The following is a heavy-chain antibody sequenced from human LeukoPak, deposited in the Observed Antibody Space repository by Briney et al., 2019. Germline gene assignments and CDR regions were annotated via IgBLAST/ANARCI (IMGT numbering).Heavy chain of an antibody. V-gene: IGHV4-59*08. CDR3: ARAWYCSGGSCYGFDY. J-gene: IGHJ4*02. CDR2: IYYSGST. CDR1: GGSISSYY. Sequence: SETLSLTCTVSGGSISSYYWSWIRQPPGKGLEWIGYIYYSGSTYYNPSLKSRVTISVDTSKNQFSLKLSSVTAADTAVYYCARAWYCSGGSCYGFDYWGQGTLVTVSS. D-gene: IGHD2-15*01.